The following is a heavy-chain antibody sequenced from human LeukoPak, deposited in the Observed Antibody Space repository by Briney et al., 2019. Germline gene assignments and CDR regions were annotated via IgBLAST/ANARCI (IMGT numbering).Heavy chain of an antibody. Sequence: GGPLRLSCGASGFTFSSYWMSWVREAPGKGLEGVANIKQDGSEKYYVDSVTGRFTISRHNAKNSLYLQMNSLRAEDTAVYYCARPLGSYDSRGHEYFQHWGQGTLVTVSS. D-gene: IGHD3-22*01. V-gene: IGHV3-7*01. CDR2: IKQDGSEK. J-gene: IGHJ1*01. CDR1: GFTFSSYW. CDR3: ARPLGSYDSRGHEYFQH.